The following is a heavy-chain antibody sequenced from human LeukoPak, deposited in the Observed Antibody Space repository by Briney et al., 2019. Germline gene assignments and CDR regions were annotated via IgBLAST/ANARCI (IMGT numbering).Heavy chain of an antibody. Sequence: PSQTLSLTCTVSGGSISSGSYYWSWIRQPAGKGLEGIGRIYTSGSTNYTPSLKSRVTISVDTSKNQFSLKLSSVTAADTAVYYCARGHMITFGGVSPGFDYWGQGTLVTVSS. D-gene: IGHD3-16*01. V-gene: IGHV4-61*02. J-gene: IGHJ4*02. CDR3: ARGHMITFGGVSPGFDY. CDR2: IYTSGST. CDR1: GGSISSGSYY.